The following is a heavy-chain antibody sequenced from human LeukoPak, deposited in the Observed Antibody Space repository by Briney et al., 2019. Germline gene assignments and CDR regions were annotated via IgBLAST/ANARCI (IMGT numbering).Heavy chain of an antibody. Sequence: PGGSLRLSCAASGFTFSSYAMSWVRQAPGKGLEWVSAISGSGGSTYYADSVKGRSTISRDNSKNTLYLQMNSLRAEDTAVYYCAKDKYAGTTAPYFDYWGQGTLVTVSS. CDR3: AKDKYAGTTAPYFDY. CDR1: GFTFSSYA. J-gene: IGHJ4*02. CDR2: ISGSGGST. D-gene: IGHD1-7*01. V-gene: IGHV3-23*01.